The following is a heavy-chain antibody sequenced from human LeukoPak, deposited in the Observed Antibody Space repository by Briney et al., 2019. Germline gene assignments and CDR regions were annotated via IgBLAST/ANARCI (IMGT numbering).Heavy chain of an antibody. CDR1: GFTFSSYW. D-gene: IGHD1-26*01. CDR3: ARIVPYSGSHWGLDY. V-gene: IGHV3-7*01. Sequence: PGGSLRLSCAASGFTFSSYWMSWVRQAPGKGLEWVANIKQDESEKYYVDSVKGRFTVSRDNVRNSLYLQMNGLRAEDTAFYYCARIVPYSGSHWGLDYWGQGTLVTVSS. J-gene: IGHJ4*02. CDR2: IKQDESEK.